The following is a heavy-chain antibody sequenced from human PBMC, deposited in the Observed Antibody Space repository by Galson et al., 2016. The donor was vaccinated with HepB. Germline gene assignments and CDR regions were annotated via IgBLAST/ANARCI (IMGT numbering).Heavy chain of an antibody. J-gene: IGHJ4*02. CDR2: INGDGSST. Sequence: SLRLSCAASGFTFSSYWMHWVRQVPGKGLVWVSRINGDGSSTSYADYVKGRFTISRDNAKNTLYLQMNSLRAEDTAVYFCARRDIPMANDYWGQGVLVTVSS. D-gene: IGHD5-18*01. CDR1: GFTFSSYW. CDR3: ARRDIPMANDY. V-gene: IGHV3-74*01.